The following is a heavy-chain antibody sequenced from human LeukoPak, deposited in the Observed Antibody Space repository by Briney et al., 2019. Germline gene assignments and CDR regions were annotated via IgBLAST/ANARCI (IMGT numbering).Heavy chain of an antibody. CDR3: ARLSAMLRGPEPIYYFDY. CDR1: GFTFSSYS. Sequence: GGSLRLSCAASGFTFSSYSMNWVRQAPGKGLEWVSSISSSSSYIYYADSVKGRFTISRDNSKNSLYLQMNSLRAEDTAMYYCARLSAMLRGPEPIYYFDYWGQGTLVTVS. V-gene: IGHV3-21*01. CDR2: ISSSSSYI. D-gene: IGHD3-10*01. J-gene: IGHJ4*01.